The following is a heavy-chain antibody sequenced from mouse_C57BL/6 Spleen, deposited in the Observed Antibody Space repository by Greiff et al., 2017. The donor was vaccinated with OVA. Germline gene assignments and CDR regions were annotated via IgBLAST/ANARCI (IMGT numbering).Heavy chain of an antibody. Sequence: QVQLQQSGPELVKPGASVKISCKASGYTFTDSYINWVKQRPGQGLEWIGWIFPGSGSTYYNEKFKGKATLTVDKSSSTAYMLLSSLTSEDSAVYFCARSSYYYGSYYFDYWGQGTTLTVSS. D-gene: IGHD1-1*01. CDR1: GYTFTDSY. CDR2: IFPGSGST. CDR3: ARSSYYYGSYYFDY. J-gene: IGHJ2*01. V-gene: IGHV1-75*01.